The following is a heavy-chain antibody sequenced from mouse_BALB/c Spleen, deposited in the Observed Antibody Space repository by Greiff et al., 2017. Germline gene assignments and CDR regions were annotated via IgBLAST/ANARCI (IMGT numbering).Heavy chain of an antibody. Sequence: EVHLVESGGGLVKPGGSLKLSCAASGFTFSSYAMSWVRQSPEKRLEWVAEISSGGSYTYYPDTVTGRFTISRDNAKNTLYLEMSSLRSEDTAMYYCARSGTYGNYGAWFAYWGQGTLVTVSA. CDR3: ARSGTYGNYGAWFAY. CDR1: GFTFSSYA. V-gene: IGHV5-9-4*01. J-gene: IGHJ3*01. CDR2: ISSGGSYT. D-gene: IGHD2-1*01.